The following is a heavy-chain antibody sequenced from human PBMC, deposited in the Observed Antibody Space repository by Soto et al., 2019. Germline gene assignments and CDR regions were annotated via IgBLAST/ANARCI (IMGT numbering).Heavy chain of an antibody. J-gene: IGHJ5*02. CDR1: GYTFTSYY. CDR2: INPSGCST. V-gene: IGHV1-46*01. D-gene: IGHD3-22*01. CDR3: ARVTIEGTGYYDSSGYDWFDP. Sequence: GASVKVSCKASGYTFTSYYMHWVLQAPGQGLEWMGIINPSGCSTSYAQKFQGRVTMTRDTSTSTVYMELSSLRSEDTAVYYCARVTIEGTGYYDSSGYDWFDPWGQGTLVTVSS.